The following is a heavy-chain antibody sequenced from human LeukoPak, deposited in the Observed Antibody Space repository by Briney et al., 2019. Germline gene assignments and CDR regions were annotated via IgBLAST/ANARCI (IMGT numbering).Heavy chain of an antibody. V-gene: IGHV4-38-2*02. CDR1: GYSISSGYY. CDR3: ARGGVLRYFDWFGWFDP. CDR2: IYYSGST. D-gene: IGHD3-9*01. J-gene: IGHJ5*02. Sequence: SQTLSLTCTVSGYSISSGYYWGWIRQPPGKGLEWIGSIYYSGSTYYNPSLKSRVTISVDTSKNQFSLKLSSVTAADTAVYYCARGGVLRYFDWFGWFDPWGQGTLVTVSS.